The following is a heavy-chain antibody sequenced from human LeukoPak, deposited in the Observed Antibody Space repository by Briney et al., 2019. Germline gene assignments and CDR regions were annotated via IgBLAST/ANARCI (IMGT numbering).Heavy chain of an antibody. CDR1: GFTFSNFW. CDR3: ARGDDFSGDH. D-gene: IGHD1-1*01. V-gene: IGHV3-7*04. CDR2: IHPEGNEK. Sequence: PAGSLRLSCATSGFTFSNFWMSWVRQAPGRGLEWVANIHPEGNEKYHVESVKGRFAISRDNARNLLFLQMNGLRVEDTAVYYCARGDDFSGDHWGQGTLVTVSS. J-gene: IGHJ4*02.